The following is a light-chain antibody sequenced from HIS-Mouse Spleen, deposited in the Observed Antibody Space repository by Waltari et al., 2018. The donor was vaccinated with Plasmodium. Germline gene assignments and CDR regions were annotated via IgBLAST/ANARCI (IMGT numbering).Light chain of an antibody. CDR1: QSISSR. V-gene: IGKV1-5*03. CDR3: QQYNSYSWT. Sequence: DLQMTQSPSTLFASVGDRVTITCLARQSISSRLAWYQQKPGKAPKLLIYKASSLESGVPSRFSGSGSGTEFTLTISSLQPDDFATYYCQQYNSYSWTFGQGTKVEIK. CDR2: KAS. J-gene: IGKJ1*01.